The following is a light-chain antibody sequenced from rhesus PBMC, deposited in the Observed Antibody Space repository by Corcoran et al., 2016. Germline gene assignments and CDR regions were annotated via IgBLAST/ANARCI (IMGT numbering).Light chain of an antibody. Sequence: EIVVTQSPATLSLSPGERGTLSCRASQSVGGYLAWYQQRPGQAPRLPIYGASIRATCIPDSFSGRGSGTDFTLTISRLEPEDVGVYYCQQSSDLWTFGQGTKVEIK. V-gene: IGKV3-24*04. CDR3: QQSSDLWT. CDR2: GAS. CDR1: QSVGGY. J-gene: IGKJ1*01.